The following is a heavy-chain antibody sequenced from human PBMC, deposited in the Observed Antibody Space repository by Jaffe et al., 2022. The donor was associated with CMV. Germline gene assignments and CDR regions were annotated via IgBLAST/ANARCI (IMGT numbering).Heavy chain of an antibody. Sequence: QVQLVQSGAEVKKPGASVKVSCKASGYTFTSYDINWVRQATGQGLEWMGWMNPNSGNTGYAQKFQGRVTMTRNTSISTAYMELSSLRSEDTAVYYCARVPRTIWSGYWDAPPRDAFDIWGQGTMVTVSS. CDR3: ARVPRTIWSGYWDAPPRDAFDI. D-gene: IGHD3-3*01. CDR1: GYTFTSYD. J-gene: IGHJ3*02. V-gene: IGHV1-8*01. CDR2: MNPNSGNT.